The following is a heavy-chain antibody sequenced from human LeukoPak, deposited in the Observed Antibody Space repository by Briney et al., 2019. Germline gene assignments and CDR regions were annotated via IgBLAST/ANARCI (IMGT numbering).Heavy chain of an antibody. CDR1: GGSISSYY. CDR2: ISYSGST. Sequence: SETLSLTCTVSGGSISSYYWSWIRQPPGKGLEWIGYISYSGSTNYNPSLRSRVTMSVDTSKNQFSLKLTSVTAADTAVYYCARGWFYFDYWGRGTLDTVSS. CDR3: ARGWFYFDY. J-gene: IGHJ4*02. D-gene: IGHD6-19*01. V-gene: IGHV4-59*08.